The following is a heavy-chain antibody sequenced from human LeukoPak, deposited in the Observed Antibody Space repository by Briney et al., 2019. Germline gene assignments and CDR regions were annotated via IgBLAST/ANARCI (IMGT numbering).Heavy chain of an antibody. CDR2: ISGSGGST. D-gene: IGHD3-22*01. CDR3: AKDGAPHQYYYDSSGYNYYFDY. J-gene: IGHJ4*02. Sequence: GGSLRLSCAASGFTFSSYAMSWVRQAPGKGLEWVSAISGSGGSTYYADSVKGRLTISRDNSKNTLYLQMNSLRAEDTAVYYCAKDGAPHQYYYDSSGYNYYFDYWGQGTLVTVSS. CDR1: GFTFSSYA. V-gene: IGHV3-23*01.